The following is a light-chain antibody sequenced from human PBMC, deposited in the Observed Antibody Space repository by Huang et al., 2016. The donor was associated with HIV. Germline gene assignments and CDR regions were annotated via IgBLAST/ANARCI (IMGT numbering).Light chain of an antibody. CDR3: QQFNNYPLT. CDR2: AAS. CDR1: QGISSF. V-gene: IGKV1-9*01. Sequence: IQLTQSTSSLSASVGDRVTITCRASQGISSFLAWYQQKPGKAPKLLMYAASTLHSGSGTDFTLTISSLQPEDFATYYCQQFNNYPLTFGGGTKVEIK. J-gene: IGKJ4*01.